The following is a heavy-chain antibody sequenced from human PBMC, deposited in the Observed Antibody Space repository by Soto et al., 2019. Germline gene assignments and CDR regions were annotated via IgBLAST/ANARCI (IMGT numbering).Heavy chain of an antibody. Sequence: SVKVSCKASGFTFTSSAVQWVRQARGQRLEWIGWIVVGSGNTNYAQKFQERVTITRDMSTSTAYMELSSLRSEDTAVYYCAGAPGRDGYNPFDYWGQGTLVTVSS. CDR3: AGAPGRDGYNPFDY. V-gene: IGHV1-58*01. CDR1: GFTFTSSA. CDR2: IVVGSGNT. D-gene: IGHD5-12*01. J-gene: IGHJ4*02.